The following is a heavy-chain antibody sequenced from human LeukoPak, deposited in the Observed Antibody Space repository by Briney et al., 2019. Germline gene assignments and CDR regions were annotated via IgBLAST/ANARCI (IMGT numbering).Heavy chain of an antibody. D-gene: IGHD3-10*01. Sequence: ASVKVSCKASGYTFTGYYMHWVRQAPGQGLEWMGWINPNSGGTNYAQKFQGRVTMTRDTSISTAYMELSRLRSDDTAVYYCARDLLEESMVQGVVQHDYWGQGTLVTVSS. J-gene: IGHJ4*02. CDR3: ARDLLEESMVQGVVQHDY. CDR2: INPNSGGT. V-gene: IGHV1-2*02. CDR1: GYTFTGYY.